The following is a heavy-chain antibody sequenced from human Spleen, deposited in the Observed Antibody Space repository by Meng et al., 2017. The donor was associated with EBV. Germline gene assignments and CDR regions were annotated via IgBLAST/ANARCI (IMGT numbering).Heavy chain of an antibody. D-gene: IGHD5-12*01. Sequence: QQQEERPELVKPSETLSLTCTVSGGSVSSGSYHWKWLRPPPGTGLEGIGDIYYSGSTNYNPSLTSRVTISVDTSKNQFSLKLRSVTAADTAVYYCARDQSGLSGFGPWGQGTLVTVSS. V-gene: IGHV4-61*01. CDR1: GGSVSSGSYH. J-gene: IGHJ5*02. CDR3: ARDQSGLSGFGP. CDR2: IYYSGST.